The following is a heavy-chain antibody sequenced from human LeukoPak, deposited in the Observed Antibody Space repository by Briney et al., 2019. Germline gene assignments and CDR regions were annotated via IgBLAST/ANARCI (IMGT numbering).Heavy chain of an antibody. V-gene: IGHV4-34*01. CDR3: ARRETYSSSSSGKRNWFDP. J-gene: IGHJ5*02. Sequence: SETLSLTCAVYGGSFSGYYWSWIRQPPGKGLEWIGEINHSGSTNYNPSLKSRVTISVDTSRNQFSLKLSSVTAADTAVYYCARRETYSSSSSGKRNWFDPWGQGTLVTVSS. CDR1: GGSFSGYY. D-gene: IGHD6-13*01. CDR2: INHSGST.